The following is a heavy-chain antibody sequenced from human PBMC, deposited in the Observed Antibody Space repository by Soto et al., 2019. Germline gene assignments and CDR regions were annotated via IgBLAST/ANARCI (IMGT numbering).Heavy chain of an antibody. V-gene: IGHV4-59*01. Sequence: SETLCVTCTVAGDSLSGYYWSWIRQPPGKGLEWIGYIYYSGSTNYNPSLKSRVTISVDTSKTQFSLKLSSVTAADTAVYYCARDSGAWFDPWGQGTLVTVSS. CDR3: ARDSGAWFDP. D-gene: IGHD6-25*01. CDR2: IYYSGST. CDR1: GDSLSGYY. J-gene: IGHJ5*02.